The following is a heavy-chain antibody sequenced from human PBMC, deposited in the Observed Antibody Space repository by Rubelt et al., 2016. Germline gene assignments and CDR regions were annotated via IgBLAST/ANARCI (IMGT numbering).Heavy chain of an antibody. D-gene: IGHD2-8*02. CDR1: GFTFSSYG. V-gene: IGHV3-33*01. CDR2: IWYDGSNK. Sequence: SLRLSCAASGFTFSSYGMHWVRQAPGKGLEWVAVIWYDGSNKYYADSVKGRFTISRDNSKNTLYLQMNSLRAGDTAVYYCARASGGYQTYYFDSWGQGTLVTVSS. CDR3: ARASGGYQTYYFDS. J-gene: IGHJ4*02.